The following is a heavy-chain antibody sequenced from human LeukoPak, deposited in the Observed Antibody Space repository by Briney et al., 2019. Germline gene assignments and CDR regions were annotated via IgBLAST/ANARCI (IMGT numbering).Heavy chain of an antibody. CDR2: IYYSGST. J-gene: IGHJ4*02. D-gene: IGHD5-24*01. Sequence: SETLSLTCTVSGGSISSYYWSWIRQPPGKGLEWIGYIYYSGSTYYNPSLKSRVTISVDTSKNQFSLKLSSVTAADTAVYYCARKRWLQGGFDYWGQGTLVTVSS. V-gene: IGHV4-59*08. CDR3: ARKRWLQGGFDY. CDR1: GGSISSYY.